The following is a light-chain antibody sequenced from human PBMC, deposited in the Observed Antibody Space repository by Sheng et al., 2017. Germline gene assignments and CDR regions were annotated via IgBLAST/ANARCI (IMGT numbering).Light chain of an antibody. CDR2: AAS. CDR3: QQSYSTLWT. V-gene: IGKV1-39*01. CDR1: QRISSY. J-gene: IGKJ1*01. Sequence: DIQMTQSPSSLSASVGDRVTITCRASQRISSYLNWYQQKPGKAPKLLIYAASSLQSGVPSRFSGSGSGTDFTLTISSPQPEDFATYYCQQSYSTLWTFGQGTKVEIK.